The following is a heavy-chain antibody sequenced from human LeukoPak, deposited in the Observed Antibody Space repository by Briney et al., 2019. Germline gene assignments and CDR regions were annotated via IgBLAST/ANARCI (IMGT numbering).Heavy chain of an antibody. V-gene: IGHV3-66*02. D-gene: IGHD6-6*01. CDR3: ARDDGSSPYDY. CDR2: IYSGGGT. J-gene: IGHJ4*02. CDR1: GFTVSSNY. Sequence: PGGSLRLSCAASGFTVSSNYMSWIRQAPGKGLEWVSVIYSGGGTYYAGSVKGRFTISRYNSKNTLYLQMNSLRAEDTAVYYCARDDGSSPYDYWGQGTLVTVSS.